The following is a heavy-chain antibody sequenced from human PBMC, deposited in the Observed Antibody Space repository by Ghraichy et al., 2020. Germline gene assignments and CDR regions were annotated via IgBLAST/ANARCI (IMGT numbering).Heavy chain of an antibody. V-gene: IGHV4-34*01. D-gene: IGHD2-2*01. Sequence: SETLSLTCAVYGGSFSGYYWSWIRQPPGKGLEWIGEINHSGSTNYNPSLKSRVTISVDTSKNQFSLKLSSVTAADTAVYYCARAPPYCSSTSPSDCGMDVWGQGTTVTVSS. CDR3: ARAPPYCSSTSPSDCGMDV. J-gene: IGHJ6*02. CDR2: INHSGST. CDR1: GGSFSGYY.